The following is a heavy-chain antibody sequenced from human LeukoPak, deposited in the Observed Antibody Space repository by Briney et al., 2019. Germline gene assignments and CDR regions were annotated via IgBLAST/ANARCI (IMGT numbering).Heavy chain of an antibody. J-gene: IGHJ6*02. D-gene: IGHD4-17*01. CDR2: IIPIFGTA. CDR3: ARDCHDYGDYAPHHYYYYYGMDV. V-gene: IGHV1-69*13. CDR1: GGTFSSYA. Sequence: GASVKVSCKASGGTFSSYAISWVRQAPGQGLEWMGGIIPIFGTANYAQKFQGRVTITADESTSTAYMELSSLRSEDTAVYYCARDCHDYGDYAPHHYYYYYGMDVWGQGTTVTVSS.